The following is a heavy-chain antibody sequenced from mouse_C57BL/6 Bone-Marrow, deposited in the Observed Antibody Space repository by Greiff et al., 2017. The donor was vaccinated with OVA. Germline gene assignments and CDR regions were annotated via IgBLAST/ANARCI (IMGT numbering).Heavy chain of an antibody. D-gene: IGHD1-1*01. J-gene: IGHJ1*03. V-gene: IGHV2-2*01. CDR3: ASYYYGSSFHFDV. CDR1: GFSLTSYG. CDR2: IWSGGST. Sequence: VKLQQSGPGLVQPSQSLSITCTVSGFSLTSYGVHWVRQSPGKGLEWLGVIWSGGSTDYNAAFISRLSISKDNSKSQVFFKMNSLQADDTAIYYCASYYYGSSFHFDVWGTGTTVTVSS.